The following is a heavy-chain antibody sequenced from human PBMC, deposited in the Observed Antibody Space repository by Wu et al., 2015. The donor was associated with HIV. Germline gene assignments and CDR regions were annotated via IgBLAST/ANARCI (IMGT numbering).Heavy chain of an antibody. CDR3: AGIQVVTAIPWSAFDI. V-gene: IGHV1-46*01. D-gene: IGHD2-21*02. CDR2: INPSGGST. J-gene: IGHJ3*02. CDR1: GYTFTSHY. Sequence: QVQLVQSGAEVKKTGASVKVSCKASGYTFTSHYMYWVRQAPGQGLEWMGIINPSGGSTSYAQKFQGRVTMTRDTSTSTVYMELSSLRSEDTAVYYCAGIQVVTAIPWSAFDIWGQGTMVTVSS.